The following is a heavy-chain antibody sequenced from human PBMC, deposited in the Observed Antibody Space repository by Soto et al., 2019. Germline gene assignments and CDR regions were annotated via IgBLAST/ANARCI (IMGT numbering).Heavy chain of an antibody. D-gene: IGHD5-12*01. Sequence: QVQLVQSGAEVKKPVSSVKVSCKASGGTFSSYTISWVRQAPGQGLEWMGRIIPILGIANYAQKFQGRVTITADKSTSTAYMELSSLRSEDTAVYYCASRDGYSGYDYLWGQGTMVTVSS. CDR1: GGTFSSYT. CDR3: ASRDGYSGYDYL. V-gene: IGHV1-69*02. J-gene: IGHJ3*01. CDR2: IIPILGIA.